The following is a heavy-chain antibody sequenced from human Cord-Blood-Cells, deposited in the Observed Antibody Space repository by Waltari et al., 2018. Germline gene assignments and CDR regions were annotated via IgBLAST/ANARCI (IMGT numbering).Heavy chain of an antibody. CDR2: ISPILGIA. CDR3: ARKNLDGDSFDI. V-gene: IGHV1-69*02. CDR1: GGTFSSYP. J-gene: IGHJ3*02. Sequence: QVQLVQSGAEVKKPGSSVKVSCKASGGTFSSYPTSRVRQAPGQGLEWMGRISPILGIANYAQKFQGRVTITADKSTSTAYMELSSLRSEDTAVYYCARKNLDGDSFDIWGQGTMVTVSS. D-gene: IGHD1-7*01.